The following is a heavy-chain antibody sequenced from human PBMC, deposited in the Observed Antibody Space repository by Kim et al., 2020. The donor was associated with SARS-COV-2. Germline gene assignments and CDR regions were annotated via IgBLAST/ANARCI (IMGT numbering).Heavy chain of an antibody. CDR2: INPNSGGT. Sequence: ASVKVSCKASGYTFTGYYMHWVRQAPGQGLEWMGRINPNSGGTNYAQKFQGRVTMTRDTSISTAYMELSRLRSDDTAVYYCARGLELEDCWFDPWGQGTLVTVSS. J-gene: IGHJ5*02. CDR1: GYTFTGYY. V-gene: IGHV1-2*06. CDR3: ARGLELEDCWFDP. D-gene: IGHD1-7*01.